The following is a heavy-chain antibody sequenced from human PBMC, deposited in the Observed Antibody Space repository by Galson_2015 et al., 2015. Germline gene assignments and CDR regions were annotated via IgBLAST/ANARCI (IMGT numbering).Heavy chain of an antibody. V-gene: IGHV3-9*01. Sequence: SLRLSCAASGFTFDDYAMHWVRHAPGKGLEWVSGISWNSGSIGYADSVKGRFTISRDNAKNSLYLQMNSLRAEDTALYYCAKDMGYCSGGSCSPTRGRAWGAFDIWGQGTMVTVSS. CDR3: AKDMGYCSGGSCSPTRGRAWGAFDI. CDR1: GFTFDDYA. CDR2: ISWNSGSI. J-gene: IGHJ3*02. D-gene: IGHD2-15*01.